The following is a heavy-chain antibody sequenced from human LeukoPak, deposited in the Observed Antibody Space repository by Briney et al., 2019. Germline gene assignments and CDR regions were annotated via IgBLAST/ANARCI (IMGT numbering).Heavy chain of an antibody. CDR2: TSGSGDTT. Sequence: PGGSLRLSCAASGFIFSGYWMSWVRQAPGKGLEWVSATSGSGDTTYYAHSVQGRFTISRDNSKNMVFLQMNSLRVDDTAVYYCAKAADWLATDYIDYWGQGTLVTVSS. CDR3: AKAADWLATDYIDY. CDR1: GFIFSGYW. D-gene: IGHD3-9*01. J-gene: IGHJ4*02. V-gene: IGHV3-23*01.